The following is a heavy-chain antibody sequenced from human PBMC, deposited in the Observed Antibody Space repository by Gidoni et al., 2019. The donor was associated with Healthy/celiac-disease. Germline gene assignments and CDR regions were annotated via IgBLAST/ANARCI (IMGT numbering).Heavy chain of an antibody. CDR1: GFTFSSYA. J-gene: IGHJ6*02. D-gene: IGHD3-22*01. CDR3: ARVGITMIVVVTPGGMDV. Sequence: QVQLVESGGGVVQPGRSLRLSCAASGFTFSSYAMHWVRQAPGKGLEWVAVISYDGSNKYHADSVKGRFTISRDNSKNTLYLQMNSLRAEDTAVYYCARVGITMIVVVTPGGMDVWGQGTTVTVSS. V-gene: IGHV3-30*04. CDR2: ISYDGSNK.